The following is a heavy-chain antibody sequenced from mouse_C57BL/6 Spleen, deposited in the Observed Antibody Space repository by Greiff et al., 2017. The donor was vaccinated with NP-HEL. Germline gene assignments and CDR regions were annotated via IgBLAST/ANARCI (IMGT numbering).Heavy chain of an antibody. CDR1: GYTFTSYW. Sequence: VQLKQPGAELVKPGASVKLSCKASGYTFTSYWMHWVKQRPGRGLEWIGRIDPNSGGTKYNEKFKSKATLTVDKPSTTAYMQLSSLTSEDSAVYYCARGRVEYYGSFVYWGQGTLVTVSA. CDR3: ARGRVEYYGSFVY. V-gene: IGHV1-72*01. CDR2: IDPNSGGT. D-gene: IGHD1-1*01. J-gene: IGHJ3*01.